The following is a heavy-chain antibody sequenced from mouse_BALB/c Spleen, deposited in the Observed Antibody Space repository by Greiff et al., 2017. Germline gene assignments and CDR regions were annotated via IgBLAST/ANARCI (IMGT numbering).Heavy chain of an antibody. J-gene: IGHJ3*01. V-gene: IGHV5-6-5*01. CDR2: ISSGGST. Sequence: EVQRVESGGGLVKPGGSLKLSCAASGFTFSSYAMSWVRQTPEKRLEWVASISSGGSTYYPDSVKGRFTISRDNARNILYLQMSSLRSEDTAMYYCARVDYYGSSSWFAYWGQGTLVTVSA. CDR3: ARVDYYGSSSWFAY. D-gene: IGHD1-1*01. CDR1: GFTFSSYA.